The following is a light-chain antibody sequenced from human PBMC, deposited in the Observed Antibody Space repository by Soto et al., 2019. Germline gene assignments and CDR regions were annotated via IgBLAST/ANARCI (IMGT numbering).Light chain of an antibody. Sequence: DIQMTQSPSSLSASVGARVTITCRASQGISNYLAWYQQKPGKVPKLMIYTASTLQSAVPSRFSGSGSGTECTLTISSLRPEDVATYYCQQLHNYPRTFGQGTKVDI. CDR2: TAS. J-gene: IGKJ1*01. CDR3: QQLHNYPRT. V-gene: IGKV1-9*01. CDR1: QGISNY.